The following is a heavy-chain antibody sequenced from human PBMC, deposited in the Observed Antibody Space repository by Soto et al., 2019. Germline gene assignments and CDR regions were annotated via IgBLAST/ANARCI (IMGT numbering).Heavy chain of an antibody. D-gene: IGHD4-17*01. Sequence: EVQLVESGGGLGKPGGSLRLSCAASGFTFSSYSMNWVRQAPGKGLEWVSSISSSSSYIYYADSVKGRFTISRDNAKNSLYLQMNSLTADDTAVYYCAIGEYGDYAQEAFEFWGQGTMVTVS. J-gene: IGHJ3*01. CDR1: GFTFSSYS. V-gene: IGHV3-21*01. CDR2: ISSSSSYI. CDR3: AIGEYGDYAQEAFEF.